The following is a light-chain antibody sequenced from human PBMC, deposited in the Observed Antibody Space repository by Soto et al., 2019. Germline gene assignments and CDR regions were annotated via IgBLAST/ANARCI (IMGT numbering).Light chain of an antibody. CDR3: SSFTSSSTGV. CDR1: SRDIGGYNY. CDR2: EVS. Sequence: QSALTQPASVSGSPGQSITISCTETSRDIGGYNYVSWYQQHPGKAPKLMIYEVSNRPSGVYNRFSGSKSGNTASLTISGLQAEDEAYYYCSSFTSSSTGVFGGGTQLTVL. J-gene: IGLJ3*02. V-gene: IGLV2-14*01.